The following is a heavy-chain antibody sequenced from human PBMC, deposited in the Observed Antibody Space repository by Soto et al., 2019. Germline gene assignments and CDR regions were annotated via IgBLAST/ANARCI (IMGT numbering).Heavy chain of an antibody. V-gene: IGHV3-30*18. Sequence: GGSLRLSCAASGFTFSSYGMHWVRQAPGKGLEWVAVISYDGSNKYYADSVKGRFTISRDNSKNTLYLQMNSLRAEDTAVYYCAKAQVSYYFDYWGQGTLVTVSS. CDR1: GFTFSSYG. J-gene: IGHJ4*02. CDR2: ISYDGSNK. CDR3: AKAQVSYYFDY.